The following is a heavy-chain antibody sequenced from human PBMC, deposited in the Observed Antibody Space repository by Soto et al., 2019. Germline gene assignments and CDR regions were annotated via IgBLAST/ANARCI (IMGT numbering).Heavy chain of an antibody. CDR3: ATVPPRQYYDFWSGYMRYYGMDV. D-gene: IGHD3-3*01. Sequence: PGGSLRLSCGASGFTFSSYAMHWVRQAPGKGLEWVAVISYDGSNKYYADSVKGRFTISRDNSKNTLYLQMNSLRAEDTAVYYCATVPPRQYYDFWSGYMRYYGMDVWGQGTTVTVSS. J-gene: IGHJ6*02. CDR2: ISYDGSNK. CDR1: GFTFSSYA. V-gene: IGHV3-30-3*01.